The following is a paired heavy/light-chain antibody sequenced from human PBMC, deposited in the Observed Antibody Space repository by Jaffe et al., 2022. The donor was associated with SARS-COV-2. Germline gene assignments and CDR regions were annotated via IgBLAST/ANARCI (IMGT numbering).Light chain of an antibody. CDR2: GAS. Sequence: EIVLTQSPGTLSLSPGQRVTLSCRTSQSVRSYLAWYQQKPGQAPRLLISGASRRATGIPDRFTGSGSGTDFTLTINRLEPEDFALYFCQQYSDSPETFGQGTKVEIE. J-gene: IGKJ1*01. CDR1: QSVRSY. V-gene: IGKV3-20*01. CDR3: QQYSDSPET.
Heavy chain of an antibody. J-gene: IGHJ4*02. CDR2: VSYSGVL. V-gene: IGHV4-61*01. Sequence: QVQLQESGPGLVKPSETLSLTCTVSGGSVSSAPSFWSWIRQSSEKTLEWIGYVSYSGVLAYNPSLKNRATISADTSKNQFSLNLKFVTAADTAIYFCARVLEYASGGGGFDYWGQGTLVTVSS. D-gene: IGHD6-19*01. CDR3: ARVLEYASGGGGFDY. CDR1: GGSVSSAPSF.